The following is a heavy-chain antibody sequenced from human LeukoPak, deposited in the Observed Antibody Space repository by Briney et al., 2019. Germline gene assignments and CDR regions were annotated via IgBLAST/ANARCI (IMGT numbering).Heavy chain of an antibody. CDR2: IIPIFGTA. V-gene: IGHV1-69*01. CDR1: GGTFSSYA. D-gene: IGHD3-10*01. Sequence: GSSVKVSCKASGGTFSSYAISWVRQAPGQGLEWMGGIIPIFGTANYAQKFQGRVTITADESTSTAYMELSSLRSEDTAVYYCARFYGSGSYLGGFDYWGQGTLVTVSS. J-gene: IGHJ4*02. CDR3: ARFYGSGSYLGGFDY.